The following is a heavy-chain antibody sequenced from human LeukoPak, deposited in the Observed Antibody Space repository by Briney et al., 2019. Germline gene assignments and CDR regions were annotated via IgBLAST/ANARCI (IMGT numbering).Heavy chain of an antibody. CDR3: ARSYSYGDYVRSEAFDY. J-gene: IGHJ4*02. CDR2: INPSGGST. V-gene: IGHV1-46*01. D-gene: IGHD4-17*01. CDR1: GYTFTSYY. Sequence: ASVKVSCKASGYTFTSYYMHWVRQAPGQGLEWMGIINPSGGSTSYAQKFQGRVTMTRDTSTSTVYMELSSLRSEDTAVYYCARSYSYGDYVRSEAFDYWGQGTLVTVSS.